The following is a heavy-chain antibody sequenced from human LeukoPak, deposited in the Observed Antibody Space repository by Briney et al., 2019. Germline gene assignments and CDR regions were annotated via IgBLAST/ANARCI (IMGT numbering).Heavy chain of an antibody. CDR3: ARDYYDSSGYYPRAAFDI. CDR2: IYPGDSDT. V-gene: IGHV5-51*01. D-gene: IGHD3-22*01. Sequence: GESLKISCKGSGYSFTNYWIGWVRQMPGKGLEWLGIIYPGDSDTRYSPSFQGQVTISADKSISTAYLQWSSLKASDTAMYYCARDYYDSSGYYPRAAFDIWGQGTMVTVSS. CDR1: GYSFTNYW. J-gene: IGHJ3*02.